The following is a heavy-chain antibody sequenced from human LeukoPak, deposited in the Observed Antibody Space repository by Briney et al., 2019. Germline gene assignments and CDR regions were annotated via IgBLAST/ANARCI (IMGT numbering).Heavy chain of an antibody. CDR1: GFTFDDYA. Sequence: GGSLRLSCAASGFTFDDYAIHWVRQAPGKGLEWVSGISWNSGSIGYADSVKGRFTISRDNAKNSLYLRMNSLRAEDTALYYCAKDGGFDWLSHYGMDVWGQGTTVTVSS. V-gene: IGHV3-9*01. CDR2: ISWNSGSI. J-gene: IGHJ6*02. D-gene: IGHD3-9*01. CDR3: AKDGGFDWLSHYGMDV.